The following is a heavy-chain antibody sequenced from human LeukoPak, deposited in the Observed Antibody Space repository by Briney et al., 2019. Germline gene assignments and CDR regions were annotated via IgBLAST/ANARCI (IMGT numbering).Heavy chain of an antibody. CDR1: GFTVSSNY. J-gene: IGHJ4*02. Sequence: GGSLRLSCAASGFTVSSNYMSWVRQAPGKGLEWVSVIYSGGRTYYTDSVKGGVTISKDNFNNTLYLQMNSLRAEDTAVYYCARARSGGTDYWGQGTLVTVSS. D-gene: IGHD2-15*01. CDR2: IYSGGRT. CDR3: ARARSGGTDY. V-gene: IGHV3-53*01.